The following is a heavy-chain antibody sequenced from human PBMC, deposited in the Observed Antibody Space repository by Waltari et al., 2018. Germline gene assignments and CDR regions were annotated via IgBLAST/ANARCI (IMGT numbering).Heavy chain of an antibody. D-gene: IGHD4-4*01. J-gene: IGHJ4*02. CDR1: GYSISSGDY. Sequence: QVQLQESGPGLVKPSETLSLTCAVSGYSISSGDYWGWIRQPPGKGLEWIGSIYHSGSTYYNPALKSRVTISVDTSKNQFSLKLSSVTAADTAVYYCARHMDYSPQNYWGQGTLVTVSS. CDR2: IYHSGST. V-gene: IGHV4-38-2*01. CDR3: ARHMDYSPQNY.